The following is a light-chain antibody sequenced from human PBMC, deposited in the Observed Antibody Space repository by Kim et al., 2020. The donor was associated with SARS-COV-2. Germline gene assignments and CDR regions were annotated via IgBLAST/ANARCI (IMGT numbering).Light chain of an antibody. CDR2: DGS. V-gene: IGKV1-5*01. J-gene: IGKJ1*01. CDR1: QSVSRW. CDR3: QHRQT. Sequence: STLSAAVGDRSTLTCRASQSVSRWLDWYQQKPGKAPKLLIYDGSNLQSGVPARCSGSGSGTEFTLTISSLQPDDFAIYYGQHRQTFGQGTKVDIK.